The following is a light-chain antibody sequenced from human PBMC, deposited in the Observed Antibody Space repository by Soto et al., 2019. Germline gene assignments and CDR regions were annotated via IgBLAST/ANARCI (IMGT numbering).Light chain of an antibody. CDR2: DAS. V-gene: IGKV1-5*01. CDR3: QQYSSYSLPT. Sequence: DIQMTQSPSTLSGSVGDRVTITCRASQTISSWLAWYQQKPGKAPKLLIYDASSLNSGVPSRFSGSQSGTEFTLTITSLLPDDFATYFCQQYSSYSLPTFGGGTKVDIK. CDR1: QTISSW. J-gene: IGKJ4*01.